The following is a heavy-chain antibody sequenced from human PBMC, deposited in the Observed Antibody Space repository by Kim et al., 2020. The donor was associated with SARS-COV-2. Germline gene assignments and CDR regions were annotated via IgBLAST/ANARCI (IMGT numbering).Heavy chain of an antibody. CDR1: GGSISSSSYY. V-gene: IGHV4-39*01. J-gene: IGHJ6*03. D-gene: IGHD2-15*01. CDR2: IYYSGST. Sequence: SETLSLTCTVSGGSISSSSYYWGWIRQPPGKGLEWIGNIYYSGSTYYNLSLKSRVTISVDTSKNQFSLKLSSVTAADTAVYYCARLRSTLGYCSSSSCHYMDVWGTGTTGTVSS. CDR3: ARLRSTLGYCSSSSCHYMDV.